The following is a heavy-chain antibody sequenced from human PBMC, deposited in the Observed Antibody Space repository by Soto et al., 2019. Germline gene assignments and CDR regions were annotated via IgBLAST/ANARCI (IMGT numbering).Heavy chain of an antibody. J-gene: IGHJ4*02. CDR3: ARASGSYRHFDY. CDR2: ISYDGSNK. CDR1: GFTFSSYA. V-gene: IGHV3-30-3*01. D-gene: IGHD1-26*01. Sequence: QVQLVESGGGVVQPGRSLRLSCAASGFTFSSYAMHWVRQAPGKGLEWVAVISYDGSNKYYADSVKGRFTISRDNSKNTLYLQMNSLRAEDTAVYYCARASGSYRHFDYWGQGTLFTVCS.